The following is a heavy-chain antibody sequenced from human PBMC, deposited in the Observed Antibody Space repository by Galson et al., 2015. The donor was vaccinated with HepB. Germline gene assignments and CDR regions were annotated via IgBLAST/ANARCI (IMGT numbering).Heavy chain of an antibody. D-gene: IGHD2-15*01. Sequence: VSCKASGYTFTSYGISWVRQAPGQGLEWMGWISAYNGNTNYAQKLQGRVTMTTDTSTSTAYMELRSLRSDDTAVYYCAREECSGGSCYSTFDYWGQGTLVTVSS. J-gene: IGHJ4*02. CDR2: ISAYNGNT. CDR1: GYTFTSYG. V-gene: IGHV1-18*01. CDR3: AREECSGGSCYSTFDY.